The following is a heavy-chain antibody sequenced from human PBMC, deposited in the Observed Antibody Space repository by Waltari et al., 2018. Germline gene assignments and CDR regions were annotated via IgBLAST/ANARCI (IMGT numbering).Heavy chain of an antibody. V-gene: IGHV1-18*04. J-gene: IGHJ6*02. Sequence: QVQLVQSGAEVKSPGASVKVSCKASGYIFTNYHVTWVRQAPGQGLEWMGWIRPNNGNTRYAKNFQVRVTMTTDTSTNTAYMELRSLRSDDTAVFYCARVVSSSSPSFYYYGLDVWGQGTTVTVSS. CDR3: ARVVSSSSPSFYYYGLDV. CDR1: GYIFTNYH. D-gene: IGHD6-6*01. CDR2: IRPNNGNT.